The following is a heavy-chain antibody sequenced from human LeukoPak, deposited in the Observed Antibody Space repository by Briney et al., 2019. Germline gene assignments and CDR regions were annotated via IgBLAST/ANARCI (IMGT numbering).Heavy chain of an antibody. CDR3: VRHNNYALDY. CDR2: IFPGNSDT. J-gene: IGHJ4*02. Sequence: GESLTISCEGSGYSFPSYWIGWARQMAGKGLEWMAIIFPGNSDTRYSPSFQGQVTISADKSISTAYLHWRGLKASDTAIYYCVRHNNYALDYWGQGTLVIVSS. V-gene: IGHV5-51*01. CDR1: GYSFPSYW. D-gene: IGHD5-18*01.